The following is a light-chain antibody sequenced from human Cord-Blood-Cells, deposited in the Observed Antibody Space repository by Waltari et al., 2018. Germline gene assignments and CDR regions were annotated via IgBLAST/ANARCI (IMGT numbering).Light chain of an antibody. V-gene: IGLV2-11*01. Sequence: QSALTQPRSVSGSPGQSVTISCTGTSSAVGCYNLVSWYQQHPGKAPKLMIYDVSKRPSGVPDRFSGSKSGNTASLTISGLQAEDEADYYCCSYAGSYTWVFGGGTKLTVL. CDR2: DVS. J-gene: IGLJ3*02. CDR3: CSYAGSYTWV. CDR1: SSAVGCYNL.